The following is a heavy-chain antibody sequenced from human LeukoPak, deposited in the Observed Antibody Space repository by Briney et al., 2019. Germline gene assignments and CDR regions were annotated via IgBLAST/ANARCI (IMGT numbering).Heavy chain of an antibody. D-gene: IGHD1-26*01. CDR2: IYYSGST. CDR3: SRHGWIGSYLYYFDY. V-gene: IGHV4-59*08. J-gene: IGHJ4*02. CDR1: GGSISSYY. Sequence: PSETLSLTCTVSGGSISSYYWSWIRQTPGKGLEWIGYIYYSGSTNYNPSLKSRVTISVDTSKNQFSLKLSSVNGRDTGVYLQSRHGWIGSYLYYFDYWGQGTLVSVSS.